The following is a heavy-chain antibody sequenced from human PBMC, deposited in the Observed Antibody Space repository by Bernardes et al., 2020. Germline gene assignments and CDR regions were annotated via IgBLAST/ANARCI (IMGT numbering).Heavy chain of an antibody. CDR2: INAGNGNT. CDR1: GYTFTSYA. V-gene: IGHV1-3*01. D-gene: IGHD3-22*01. J-gene: IGHJ4*02. Sequence: ASVKVSCKASGYTFTSYAMHWVRQAPGQRLEWMGWINAGNGNTKYSQKFQGRVTITRDTSASTAYMELSSLRSEDTAVYYCARVGDSSGYSFDYWGQGTLVTVSS. CDR3: ARVGDSSGYSFDY.